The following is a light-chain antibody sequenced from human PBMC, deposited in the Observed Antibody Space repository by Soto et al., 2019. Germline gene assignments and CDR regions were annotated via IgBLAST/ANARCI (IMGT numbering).Light chain of an antibody. CDR1: QIISGND. V-gene: IGKV3-20*01. J-gene: IGKJ3*01. Sequence: EIVLTQSPGTLSLSPGERATLSCGTSQIISGNDLAWYQQKPGQAPRLLIYGASSRTTGVPDRFSGSGSGTDFSLSISRLEPEDFAVYYCQHYDSAPFPFGPGTRVDI. CDR3: QHYDSAPFP. CDR2: GAS.